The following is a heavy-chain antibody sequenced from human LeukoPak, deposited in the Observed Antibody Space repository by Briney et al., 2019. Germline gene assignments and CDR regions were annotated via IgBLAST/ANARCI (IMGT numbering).Heavy chain of an antibody. CDR2: INHDGSER. V-gene: IGHV3-7*01. D-gene: IGHD3-16*02. J-gene: IGHJ6*04. Sequence: GGSLRLSCVALEFESTYFWMTWVRRAPGKGLEWVANINHDGSERFYLDSVGGRFTISRDNAKNLLYLQMNSLRAEDTAVYYCATFVGTVSGSYTVPGGLLVWGKGTTVSVSS. CDR1: EFESTYFW. CDR3: ATFVGTVSGSYTVPGGLLV.